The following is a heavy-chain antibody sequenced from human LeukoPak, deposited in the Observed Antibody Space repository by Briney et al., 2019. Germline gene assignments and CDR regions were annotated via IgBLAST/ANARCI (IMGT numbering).Heavy chain of an antibody. Sequence: PSETLSLTCTVSGASISSGDYYWSWIRQHPGKGLEWIGYIYYSGRTYYNPSLKSRVTLSVDTSKNQFSLKLSSVTAADTAVYHCARVRDGDYGYIGFDPWGQGTLVTVSS. V-gene: IGHV4-31*03. CDR2: IYYSGRT. J-gene: IGHJ5*02. CDR3: ARVRDGDYGYIGFDP. CDR1: GASISSGDYY. D-gene: IGHD4-17*01.